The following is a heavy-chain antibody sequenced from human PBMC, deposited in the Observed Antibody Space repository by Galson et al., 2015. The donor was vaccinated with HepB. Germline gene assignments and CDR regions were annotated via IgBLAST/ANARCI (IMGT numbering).Heavy chain of an antibody. D-gene: IGHD3-22*01. V-gene: IGHV5-51*01. CDR2: IYPGDSDA. CDR3: ARHLGDGYYDF. CDR1: GYSFTSYW. Sequence: QSGAEVKKPGESLRISCKGSGYSFTSYWISWVRQMPGKGLEWMGIIYPGDSDARYSPSFQGQVSISADKSISAAYLQWSSLKASDTAIYYCARHLGDGYYDFWGQGTLVTVSS. J-gene: IGHJ4*02.